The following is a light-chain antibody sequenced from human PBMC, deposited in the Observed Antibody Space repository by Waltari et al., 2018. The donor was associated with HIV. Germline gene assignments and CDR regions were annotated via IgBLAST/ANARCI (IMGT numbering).Light chain of an antibody. V-gene: IGKV3-20*01. Sequence: DIVLTQSPGTLSLSPGERATLSCRASQSVTTYLAWYQQKPGQAPRLLIYGASSRATGIPDRFSGSGSGTDFTLTISRLEPEDFAMFYCQQYAGSPLTFGGGTKVEIK. CDR3: QQYAGSPLT. CDR2: GAS. CDR1: QSVTTY. J-gene: IGKJ4*01.